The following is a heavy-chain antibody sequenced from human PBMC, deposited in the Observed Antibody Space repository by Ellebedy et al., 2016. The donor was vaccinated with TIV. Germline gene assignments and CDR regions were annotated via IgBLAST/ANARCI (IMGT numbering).Heavy chain of an antibody. V-gene: IGHV4-59*01. CDR3: ARVVWQLPVSYAFDI. D-gene: IGHD2-15*01. Sequence: MPSETLSLTCAVYGGSFSGYYWSWIRQPPGKRLEWIGYIYYSGSTNYNPSLNSRVTISVDTSKNQFSLKLTSVTAADTAVYYCARVVWQLPVSYAFDIWGQGTMVTVSS. CDR2: IYYSGST. J-gene: IGHJ3*02. CDR1: GGSFSGYY.